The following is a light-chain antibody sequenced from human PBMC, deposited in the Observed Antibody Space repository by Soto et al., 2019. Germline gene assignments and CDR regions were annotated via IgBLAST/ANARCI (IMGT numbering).Light chain of an antibody. CDR2: TND. CDR1: SSNIGSNS. CDR3: AAWDNSLDAYV. J-gene: IGLJ1*01. V-gene: IGLV1-44*01. Sequence: QSALTQAPSASGTPGQRVTISCSGSSSNIGSNSVNWYQQLPGTAPKLLIYTNDQRPSGVPDRFSGSKSGTSASLAISGLQSEDEADYYCAAWDNSLDAYVFGTGTKVTVL.